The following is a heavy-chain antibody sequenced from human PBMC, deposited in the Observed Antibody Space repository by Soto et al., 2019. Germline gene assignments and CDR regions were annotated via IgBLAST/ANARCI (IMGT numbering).Heavy chain of an antibody. Sequence: QVQLVQSGAEVKKPGASVKVSCKASGYTFTGYYMHWVRQAPGQGLEWMGWINPNSGGTNYAQKFQGRVTMTRDTSISTAYMELSRLRSDDTAVYYCARDFYYDSSESWFDPWCQGTLVTVSS. V-gene: IGHV1-2*02. D-gene: IGHD3-22*01. CDR2: INPNSGGT. CDR1: GYTFTGYY. J-gene: IGHJ5*02. CDR3: ARDFYYDSSESWFDP.